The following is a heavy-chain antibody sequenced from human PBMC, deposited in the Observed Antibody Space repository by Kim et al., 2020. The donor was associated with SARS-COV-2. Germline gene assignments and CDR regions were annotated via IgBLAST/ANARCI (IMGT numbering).Heavy chain of an antibody. D-gene: IGHD6-13*01. J-gene: IGHJ4*02. CDR2: INHSGST. CDR1: GGSFSGYY. V-gene: IGHV4-34*01. Sequence: SETLSLTCAVYGGSFSGYYWSWIRQPPGKGLEWIGEINHSGSTNYNPSLKSRVTISVDTSKNQFSLKLSSVTAADTAVYYCARGRYSYSSSWCLYYWGQG. CDR3: ARGRYSYSSSWCLYY.